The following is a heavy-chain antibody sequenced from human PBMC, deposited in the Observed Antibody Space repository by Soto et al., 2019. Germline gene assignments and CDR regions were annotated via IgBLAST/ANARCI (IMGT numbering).Heavy chain of an antibody. Sequence: PGESLKISCKGSGYSFTSYWISWVRQMPGKGLEWMGRIDPSDSYTNYSPSFQGHVTISADKSIGTAYLQWSSLKASDTAMYYCARHMKVPAAPDYYYYGMDVWGQGTTVTVSS. J-gene: IGHJ6*02. CDR2: IDPSDSYT. CDR1: GYSFTSYW. D-gene: IGHD2-2*01. V-gene: IGHV5-10-1*01. CDR3: ARHMKVPAAPDYYYYGMDV.